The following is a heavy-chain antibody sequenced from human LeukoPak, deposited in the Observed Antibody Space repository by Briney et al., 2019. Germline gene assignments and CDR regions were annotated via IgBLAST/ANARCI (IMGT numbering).Heavy chain of an antibody. V-gene: IGHV3-11*01. CDR3: ARDAIDSSGFDFDY. CDR2: ISTSAGTI. CDR1: GFTFSDYY. D-gene: IGHD3-22*01. J-gene: IGHJ4*02. Sequence: GGSLRLSCAASGFTFSDYYMTWIRQAPGKGLEWISYISTSAGTIYYADPVKGRFTISRDNAKNSLYLQMNGLRAEDTAVYYCARDAIDSSGFDFDYWGQGTLVTVSS.